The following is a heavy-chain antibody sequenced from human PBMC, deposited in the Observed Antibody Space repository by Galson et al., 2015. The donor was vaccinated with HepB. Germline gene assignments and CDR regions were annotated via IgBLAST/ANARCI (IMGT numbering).Heavy chain of an antibody. D-gene: IGHD1-26*01. J-gene: IGHJ4*02. CDR3: ARDQYSGSYLFDY. CDR2: IWYDGSNK. V-gene: IGHV3-33*01. Sequence: SLRLSCAASGFTFSSYGMHWVRQAPGKGLEWVAVIWYDGSNKYYADSVKGRFTISRDNSKNTLYLQMNGLRAEDTAVYYCARDQYSGSYLFDYWGQGTLVTVSS. CDR1: GFTFSSYG.